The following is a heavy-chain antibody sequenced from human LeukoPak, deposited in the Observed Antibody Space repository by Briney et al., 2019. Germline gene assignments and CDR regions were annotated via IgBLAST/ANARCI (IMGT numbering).Heavy chain of an antibody. J-gene: IGHJ3*02. CDR1: GASINDFY. Sequence: PSETLSLTCAVSGASINDFYWTWIRQPPGKGLEWIGYVYYGGSTNYNPSLKSRVSMSVDTSKNQFSLTLTSVTVADTAVYYCASFYVWGTRKDAFDIWGQGTMVTVSS. V-gene: IGHV4-59*01. D-gene: IGHD3-16*01. CDR2: VYYGGST. CDR3: ASFYVWGTRKDAFDI.